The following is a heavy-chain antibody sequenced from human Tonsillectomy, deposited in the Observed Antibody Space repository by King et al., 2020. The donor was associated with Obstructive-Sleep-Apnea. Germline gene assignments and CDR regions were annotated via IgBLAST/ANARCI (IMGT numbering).Heavy chain of an antibody. V-gene: IGHV3-9*01. CDR2: ISWNSDSI. J-gene: IGHJ4*02. D-gene: IGHD2-15*01. Sequence: VQLVESGGGLVQPGRSLRLSCAASGFTFDDYAMHWVRQAPGKGLEWVSGISWNSDSINYAHSVKGRFTISRDNAKNSLYLQMNSLTAEDTALYYCAKDTTPHGFYYFDYWGQGTLVTVSS. CDR3: AKDTTPHGFYYFDY. CDR1: GFTFDDYA.